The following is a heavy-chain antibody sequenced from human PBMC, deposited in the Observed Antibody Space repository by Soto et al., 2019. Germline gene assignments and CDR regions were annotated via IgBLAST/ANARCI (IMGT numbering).Heavy chain of an antibody. J-gene: IGHJ6*02. CDR3: ASSDSSGYYGSGWRWYYYYGMDV. CDR2: ISTYNGDT. CDR1: GYTFTRTG. D-gene: IGHD3-22*01. Sequence: GTSVKVTCKDSGYTFTRTGSSWVRQAPGQGLEWMGWISTYNGDTNYAQTFQGRVTITRDTSASTAYMELSSLRSEDTAVYYCASSDSSGYYGSGWRWYYYYGMDVWGQGTTVTVSS. V-gene: IGHV1-18*01.